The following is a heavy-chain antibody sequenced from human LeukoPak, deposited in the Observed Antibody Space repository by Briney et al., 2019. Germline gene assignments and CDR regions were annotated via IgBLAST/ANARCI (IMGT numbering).Heavy chain of an antibody. CDR3: AKDLIIYEGGDFDY. D-gene: IGHD5/OR15-5a*01. J-gene: IGHJ4*02. CDR2: IRYDGSNK. Sequence: GGSLRLSCAASGFTFSSYGMHWVRQAPGKGLEWVAFIRYDGSNKYYADSVKGRFTISRDNSKNTLYLQMNSLRAEDTAVYYCAKDLIIYEGGDFDYWGQGTLVTVSS. V-gene: IGHV3-30*02. CDR1: GFTFSSYG.